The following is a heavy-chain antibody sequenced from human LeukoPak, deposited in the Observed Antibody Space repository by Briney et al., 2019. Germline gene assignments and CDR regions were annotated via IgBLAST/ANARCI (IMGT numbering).Heavy chain of an antibody. CDR2: ISSSGGGT. CDR1: GFTFGTYG. CDR3: AKEAHVAVTTYDY. Sequence: GGSLRLSSAAPGFTFGTYGMAWVRQAPGKGLEWVSSISSSGGGTYYGDSVKGRFTISRDNSKNTLYLQMNSLRDEDTALYYCAKEAHVAVTTYDYWGQGTLVTVSS. V-gene: IGHV3-23*01. D-gene: IGHD2-21*02. J-gene: IGHJ4*02.